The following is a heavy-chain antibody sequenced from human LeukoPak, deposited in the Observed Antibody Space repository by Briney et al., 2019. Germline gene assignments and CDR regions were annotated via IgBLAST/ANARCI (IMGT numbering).Heavy chain of an antibody. CDR2: ISDSSSTI. J-gene: IGHJ6*02. CDR1: RFTFSTYS. V-gene: IGHV3-48*02. Sequence: GGSLRLSCAASRFTFSTYSMNWVRQAPGKGLEWVSHISDSSSTIYYADSVKGRFTISRDNAKNSLYLQMNSLRDEDTAVYYCARDGRWELLPFGMDVWGQGTTVIVSS. D-gene: IGHD1-26*01. CDR3: ARDGRWELLPFGMDV.